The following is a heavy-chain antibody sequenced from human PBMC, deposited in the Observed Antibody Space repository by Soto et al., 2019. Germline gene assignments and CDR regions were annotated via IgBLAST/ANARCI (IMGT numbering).Heavy chain of an antibody. Sequence: QVQLVESGGGVVQPGRSLRLSCAASGFRFTSYTMFWVRQAPGKGLEWVAVISYDGTNKYYADSVKGRFTISRDNSKNTLYLEMNSRSVEDTAVYYFASPASLPGWYGPDSWGQGTLVPVSS. V-gene: IGHV3-30-3*01. CDR1: GFRFTSYT. D-gene: IGHD6-19*01. J-gene: IGHJ4*02. CDR3: ASPASLPGWYGPDS. CDR2: ISYDGTNK.